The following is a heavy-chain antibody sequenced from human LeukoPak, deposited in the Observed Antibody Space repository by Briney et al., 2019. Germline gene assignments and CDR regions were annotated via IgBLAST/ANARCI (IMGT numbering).Heavy chain of an antibody. CDR2: MNPNSGNT. D-gene: IGHD6-19*01. CDR3: ARRYSSGWRTNYYYYGMDV. V-gene: IGHV1-8*02. CDR1: GYIFTDYY. Sequence: ASVKVSCKASGYIFTDYYMHWVRQATGQGLEWMGWMNPNSGNTGYAQKFQGRVTMTRNTSISTAYMELSSLRSEDTAVYYCARRYSSGWRTNYYYYGMDVWGQGTTVTVSS. J-gene: IGHJ6*02.